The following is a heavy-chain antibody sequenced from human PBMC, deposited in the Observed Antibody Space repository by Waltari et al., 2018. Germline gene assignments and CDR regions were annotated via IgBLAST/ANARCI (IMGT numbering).Heavy chain of an antibody. J-gene: IGHJ3*01. CDR2: ISFDGKKI. CDR3: AKDGDYSLTEYDAFDV. D-gene: IGHD4-17*01. Sequence: VQLLESGGGVVQPGGSLRLSWVASGFIFRSHGMHWVRQIPGKGLEWVGFISFDGKKIFDADSVRGRFSISRDNSDNMVFLQMNSLRPEDSGVYYCAKDGDYSLTEYDAFDVWGQGTVVTVSP. CDR1: GFIFRSHG. V-gene: IGHV3-30*02.